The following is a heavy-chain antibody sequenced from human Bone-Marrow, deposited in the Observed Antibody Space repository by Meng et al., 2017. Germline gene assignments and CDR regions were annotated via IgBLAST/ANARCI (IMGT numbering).Heavy chain of an antibody. CDR1: GYSISSGYY. CDR3: AGVYVYNRGVIRA. D-gene: IGHD5-24*01. J-gene: IGHJ4*02. Sequence: SETLSLTCTVSGYSISSGYYWGWIRQPPGKGLEWIGSIYHSGSTYYNPSLKSRVTISVDTSKNQFSLKLSSVTAADTAVYYCAGVYVYNRGVIRAWGQGTLVTVSS. CDR2: IYHSGST. V-gene: IGHV4-38-2*02.